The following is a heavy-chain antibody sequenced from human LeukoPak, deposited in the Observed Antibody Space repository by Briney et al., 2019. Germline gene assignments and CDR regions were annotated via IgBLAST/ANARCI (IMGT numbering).Heavy chain of an antibody. Sequence: GESLKISCKGSGYSFTSYWIGWVRQMPGKGLEWMGIIYPGDSDTRYSPSFQGQVTISADKSISTAYLQWSSLKASDTAMYYCARAREFSSSSGRAYYFDYWGQGTLVTVSS. CDR1: GYSFTSYW. V-gene: IGHV5-51*01. J-gene: IGHJ4*02. CDR2: IYPGDSDT. D-gene: IGHD6-6*01. CDR3: ARAREFSSSSGRAYYFDY.